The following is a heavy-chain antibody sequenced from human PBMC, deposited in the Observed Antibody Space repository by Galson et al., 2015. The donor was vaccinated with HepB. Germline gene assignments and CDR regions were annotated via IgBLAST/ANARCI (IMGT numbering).Heavy chain of an antibody. Sequence: SVKVSCKASGGTFSSYAISWVRQAPGQGLEWMGGIIPIFGTANYAQKFQGRVTITADKSTSTAYMELSSLRSEDTAVYYCARELIAAASSPRWYFDLWGRGTLVTVSS. V-gene: IGHV1-69*06. J-gene: IGHJ2*01. CDR1: GGTFSSYA. CDR2: IIPIFGTA. D-gene: IGHD6-13*01. CDR3: ARELIAAASSPRWYFDL.